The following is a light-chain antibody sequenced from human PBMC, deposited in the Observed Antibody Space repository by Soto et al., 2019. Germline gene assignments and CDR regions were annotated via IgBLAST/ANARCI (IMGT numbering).Light chain of an antibody. V-gene: IGKV1-39*01. J-gene: IGKJ5*01. CDR2: AAS. CDR3: QQSYSTPIT. CDR1: QSISSY. Sequence: DSQMTQSPSSLSASVGDRVTITCRASQSISSYVNWYQQKPGKAPKLLIYAASSFQSGVPSRFSGSGSGTDFTLTISSLQPEDFATYYCQQSYSTPITFGQGTRLEIK.